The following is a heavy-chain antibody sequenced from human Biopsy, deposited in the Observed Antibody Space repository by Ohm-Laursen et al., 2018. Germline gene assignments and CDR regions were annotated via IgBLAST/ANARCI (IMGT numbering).Heavy chain of an antibody. CDR1: KFTVRTNS. CDR3: ARGSGSGFYFDQ. V-gene: IGHV3-66*01. CDR2: IYAGATT. D-gene: IGHD2-15*01. Sequence: GSLRLSCTASKFTVRTNSKSWVRLAPGKGLEWVSVIYAGATTYYPDPVKGRFTISRDNSRNTVYLQMDSLRGEDTAVYFCARGSGSGFYFDQWGQGTLVTVSS. J-gene: IGHJ4*02.